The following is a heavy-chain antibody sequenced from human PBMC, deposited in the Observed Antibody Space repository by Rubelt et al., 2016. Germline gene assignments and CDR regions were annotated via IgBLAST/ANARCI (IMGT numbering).Heavy chain of an antibody. V-gene: IGHV1-18*01. CDR3: ARDRTWLVPGLDAFDI. D-gene: IGHD6-19*01. Sequence: QVQLVQSGAEVKKPGASVKVSCKASGYTFTSYGISWVRQAPGQGLEWMGWISAYNGKQNYAQKLQGRVTRATDTATSTAYMELRSLRSDDTAVYYCARDRTWLVPGLDAFDIWGQGTMVTVSS. J-gene: IGHJ3*02. CDR2: ISAYNGKQ. CDR1: GYTFTSYG.